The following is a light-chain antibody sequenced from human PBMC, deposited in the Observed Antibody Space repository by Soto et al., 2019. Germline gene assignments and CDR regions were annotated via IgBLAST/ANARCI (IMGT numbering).Light chain of an antibody. CDR1: QSVSSSY. V-gene: IGKV3-20*01. J-gene: IGKJ3*01. CDR3: HQYGSSPPFT. Sequence: EIVLTQSPGTLSLSPWARATLSCSASQSVSSSYLAWYQQKPGQAPRLLIYGASSRATGIPDRFSGSESGTDFTLTITRLEPEDFAVDYCHQYGSSPPFTFGPGTKVDIK. CDR2: GAS.